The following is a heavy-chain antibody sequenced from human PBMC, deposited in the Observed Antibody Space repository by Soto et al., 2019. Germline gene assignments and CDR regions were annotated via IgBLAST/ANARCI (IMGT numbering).Heavy chain of an antibody. J-gene: IGHJ5*02. CDR2: ISAYNGNT. D-gene: IGHD2-15*01. V-gene: IGHV1-18*04. CDR3: ARVGSFCSGGSCYSPRFDP. Sequence: QVQLVQSGAEVKKPGASVKVSCKASGYTFTSYGISWVRQAPGQGLEWMGWISAYNGNTNYAQKLQGRVTMTTDTSTSTAYMELRGLRSDDTAVYYCARVGSFCSGGSCYSPRFDPWGQGTLVTVSS. CDR1: GYTFTSYG.